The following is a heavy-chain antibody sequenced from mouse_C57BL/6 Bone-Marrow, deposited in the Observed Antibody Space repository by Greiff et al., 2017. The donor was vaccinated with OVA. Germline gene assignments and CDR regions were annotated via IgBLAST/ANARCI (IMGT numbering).Heavy chain of an antibody. CDR1: GYAFTNYL. CDR3: ARDYYGSSLPLDY. J-gene: IGHJ2*01. V-gene: IGHV1-54*01. Sequence: QVQLKQSGAELVRPGTSVKVSCKASGYAFTNYLIEWVKQRPGQGLEWIGVINPGSGGTNYNEKFKGKATLTADKSSSTAYMQLSSLTSEDSAVYFCARDYYGSSLPLDYWGQGTTLTVSS. CDR2: INPGSGGT. D-gene: IGHD1-1*01.